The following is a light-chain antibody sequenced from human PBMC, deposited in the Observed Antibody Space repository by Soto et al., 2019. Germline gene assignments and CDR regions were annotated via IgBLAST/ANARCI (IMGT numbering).Light chain of an antibody. CDR2: GAS. CDR1: QSISSN. Sequence: EIVMTQSPATLSVSPGERAALSCRASQSISSNLAWYQQKPVQAPRLLISGASTRATGIPARFSGSGSGTDFTLTISRLEPEDFAVYYCQQYGSSRRTFGQGTKVDIK. V-gene: IGKV3-15*01. CDR3: QQYGSSRRT. J-gene: IGKJ1*01.